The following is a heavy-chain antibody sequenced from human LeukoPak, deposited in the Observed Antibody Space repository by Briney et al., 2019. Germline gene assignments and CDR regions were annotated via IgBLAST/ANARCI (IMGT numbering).Heavy chain of an antibody. CDR3: AKDWASSTSRRNRGAFDI. J-gene: IGHJ3*02. Sequence: GGSLRLSCAASGFTFSSYAMHWVRQAPGKGLEWVSAISGSGGSTYYADSVKGRFTISRDNSKNTLYLQMNSLRAEDTAVYYCAKDWASSTSRRNRGAFDIWGQGTMVTVSS. CDR2: ISGSGGST. D-gene: IGHD2-2*01. V-gene: IGHV3-23*01. CDR1: GFTFSSYA.